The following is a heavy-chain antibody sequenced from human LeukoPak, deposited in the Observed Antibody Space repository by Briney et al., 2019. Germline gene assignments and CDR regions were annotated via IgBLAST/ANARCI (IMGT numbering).Heavy chain of an antibody. Sequence: PSETLSLTCTASGGSISSGSYYWSWIRQPAGKGLEWIGRIYTSGSTNYNPSLKSRVTISVDTSKNQFSLKLSSVTAADTAVYYCARGVALYYYYMDVWGKGTTVTVSS. D-gene: IGHD2-8*01. CDR3: ARGVALYYYYMDV. CDR2: IYTSGST. V-gene: IGHV4-61*02. J-gene: IGHJ6*03. CDR1: GGSISSGSYY.